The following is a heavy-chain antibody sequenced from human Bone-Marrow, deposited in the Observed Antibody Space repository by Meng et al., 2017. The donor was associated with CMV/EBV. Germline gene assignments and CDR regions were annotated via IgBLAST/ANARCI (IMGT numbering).Heavy chain of an antibody. CDR3: AKRYSSSWWDLDC. V-gene: IGHV3-33*06. CDR1: GFTFSNHA. CDR2: IWYDGSNK. Sequence: AASGFTFSNHAMNGVRQAPGKGLEWVAVIWYDGSNKYYADSVKGRFTISRDNSKNTLYLQMDSLRAEDTAVYYCAKRYSSSWWDLDCWGQGTLVTVSS. J-gene: IGHJ4*02. D-gene: IGHD6-13*01.